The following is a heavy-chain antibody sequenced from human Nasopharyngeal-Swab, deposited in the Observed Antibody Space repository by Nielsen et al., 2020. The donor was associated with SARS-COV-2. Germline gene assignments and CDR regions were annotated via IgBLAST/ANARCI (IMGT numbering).Heavy chain of an antibody. Sequence: SETLSLTCTVSGGSISSNTYYWDWIRQPPGKGLEWIGSIYYSGSTYYNPSLKTRVTISVDTSKSQFSLRLNSVTAADTAVYYCARHKPPAMVTSYYFDYWGQGALVTVSS. D-gene: IGHD5-18*01. CDR3: ARHKPPAMVTSYYFDY. CDR1: GGSISSNTYY. J-gene: IGHJ4*02. V-gene: IGHV4-39*01. CDR2: IYYSGST.